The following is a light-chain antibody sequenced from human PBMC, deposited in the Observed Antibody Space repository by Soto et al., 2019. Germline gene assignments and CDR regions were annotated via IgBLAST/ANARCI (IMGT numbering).Light chain of an antibody. CDR1: QTISRY. CDR2: AAS. CDR3: QQTYSTPPVT. Sequence: DIQMTQSPASLSASVGDRVTITCRASQTISRYLSWYQQKPGKAPNRLIYAASNLQSGVPSRFNGSGSGTDFTLTISSLQPEDFATYYCQQTYSTPPVTFGQGTRLEIK. J-gene: IGKJ5*01. V-gene: IGKV1-39*01.